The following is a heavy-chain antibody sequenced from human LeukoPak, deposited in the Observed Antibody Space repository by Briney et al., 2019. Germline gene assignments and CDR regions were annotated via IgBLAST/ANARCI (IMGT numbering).Heavy chain of an antibody. CDR1: GGSISSGSYY. V-gene: IGHV4-61*02. CDR3: ASVPPSAYYDFLAAFDI. Sequence: PSQTLSLTCTVSGGSISSGSYYWSWIRQPAGKGLEGIGRIYTSGSTNYNPSLKSRVTISVDTSKNQFSLKLSSVTAADTAVYYCASVPPSAYYDFLAAFDIWGQGTMVTVSS. CDR2: IYTSGST. J-gene: IGHJ3*02. D-gene: IGHD3-3*01.